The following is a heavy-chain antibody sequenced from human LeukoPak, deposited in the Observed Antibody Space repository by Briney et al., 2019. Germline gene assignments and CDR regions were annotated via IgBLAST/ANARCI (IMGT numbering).Heavy chain of an antibody. D-gene: IGHD2-15*01. CDR2: IKEDGSEK. Sequence: GGSLRLSCAASGFTFSTYWMDWVRQAPGKGLERVANIKEDGSEKYYEDSVKGRFTISRDNAKNSLYLQMNSLRAEDTAVYYCARNVGWFRFDYWGQGTLVTVAS. CDR3: ARNVGWFRFDY. V-gene: IGHV3-7*03. J-gene: IGHJ4*02. CDR1: GFTFSTYW.